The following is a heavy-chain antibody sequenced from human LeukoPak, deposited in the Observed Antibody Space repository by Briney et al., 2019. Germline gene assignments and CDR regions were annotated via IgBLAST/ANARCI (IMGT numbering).Heavy chain of an antibody. CDR3: ATIRSGSYGDY. Sequence: PSETLSLTCTVSGGSISSSSYYWGWIRQPPGKGLEWIGSIYYSGSTYYNPSLKSRVTISVDTSKNQFSLKLSSVTAADTAVYYCATIRSGSYGDYWGQGTLVTVSS. CDR1: GGSISSSSYY. V-gene: IGHV4-39*01. D-gene: IGHD1-26*01. J-gene: IGHJ4*02. CDR2: IYYSGST.